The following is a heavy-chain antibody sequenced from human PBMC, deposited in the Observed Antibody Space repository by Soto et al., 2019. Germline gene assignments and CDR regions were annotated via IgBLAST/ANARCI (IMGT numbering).Heavy chain of an antibody. CDR2: ISYDGSNK. Sequence: QVQLVESGGGVVQPGRSLRLSCAASGFTFSSYAMHWVRQAPGKGLEWVAVISYDGSNKYYADSVKGRFTISRDNSKNTLYLQMNSLRAEDTAVYYCAITAMDYHFDYWGQGTLVTVSS. CDR3: AITAMDYHFDY. CDR1: GFTFSSYA. J-gene: IGHJ4*02. V-gene: IGHV3-30-3*01. D-gene: IGHD5-18*01.